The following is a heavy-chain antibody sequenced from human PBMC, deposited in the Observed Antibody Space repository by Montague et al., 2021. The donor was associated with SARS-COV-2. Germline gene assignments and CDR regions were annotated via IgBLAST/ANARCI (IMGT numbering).Heavy chain of an antibody. CDR1: GYTLSEVP. Sequence: SVKVSCKAFGYTLSEVPIHWVRQALGEGLEWMGSFDPEHGETLYTQKFQGRVSMTEDPSAETAYLELSNLISDDTAIYYCATESILGVVIYAFAFWGQGTLVTVSS. CDR3: ATESILGVVIYAFAF. J-gene: IGHJ3*01. V-gene: IGHV1-24*01. CDR2: FDPEHGET. D-gene: IGHD3-3*02.